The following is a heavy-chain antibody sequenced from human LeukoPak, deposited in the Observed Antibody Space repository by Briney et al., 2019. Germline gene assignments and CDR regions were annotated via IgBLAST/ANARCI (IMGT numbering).Heavy chain of an antibody. Sequence: GGSLRLSCAASGFTFSSYSMNWVRQAPGKGLEWVAFIRYDGSNKYYADSVKGRFTISRDNSKNPLYLQMNSLRAEDTAVYYCAKDLCPAAPNNRRPAFHLWAQGPMHTVPS. V-gene: IGHV3-30*02. J-gene: IGHJ3*01. CDR2: IRYDGSNK. CDR3: AKDLCPAAPNNRRPAFHL. D-gene: IGHD2-2*01. CDR1: GFTFSSYS.